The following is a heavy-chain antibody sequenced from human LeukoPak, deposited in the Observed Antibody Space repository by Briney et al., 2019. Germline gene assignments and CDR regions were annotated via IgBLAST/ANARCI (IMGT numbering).Heavy chain of an antibody. J-gene: IGHJ4*02. CDR2: ISYDGSNK. CDR1: GFTFSSYA. V-gene: IGHV3-30*01. D-gene: IGHD6-13*01. CDR3: ARDLVIAAAGTKYFDY. Sequence: PGGSLRLSCAASGFTFSSYAMSWVRQAPGKGLEWVAVISYDGSNKYYADSVKGRFTISRDNPKNTLYLQMNSLRAEDTAVYYCARDLVIAAAGTKYFDYWGQGTLVTVSS.